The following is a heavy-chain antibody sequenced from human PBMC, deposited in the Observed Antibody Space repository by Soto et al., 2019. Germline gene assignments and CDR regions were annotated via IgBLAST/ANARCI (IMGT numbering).Heavy chain of an antibody. D-gene: IGHD6-19*01. CDR2: IKSKTDGGTT. Sequence: EVQLVESGGGLVKPGGSLRLSCAASGFTFSNAWMSWVRQAPGKGLEWVGRIKSKTDGGTTDYAAPVKGRFTISRDDTKNTLYLQMNSLKTEDTAVYYCTTHSSGWTEDYWGQGTLVTVSS. CDR1: GFTFSNAW. CDR3: TTHSSGWTEDY. J-gene: IGHJ4*02. V-gene: IGHV3-15*01.